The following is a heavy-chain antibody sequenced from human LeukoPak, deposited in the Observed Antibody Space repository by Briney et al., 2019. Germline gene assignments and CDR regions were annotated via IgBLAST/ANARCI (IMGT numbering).Heavy chain of an antibody. CDR2: INPNSGGT. Sequence: GASVKVSCKASGYTFTGYYMHWMRQAPGQGLEWMGWINPNSGGTNYAQKFQGRVTMTRDTSISTAYMELSRLRSDDTAVYYCASSTIFGVGAIDYWGQGTLVTVSS. CDR1: GYTFTGYY. D-gene: IGHD3-3*01. J-gene: IGHJ4*02. V-gene: IGHV1-2*02. CDR3: ASSTIFGVGAIDY.